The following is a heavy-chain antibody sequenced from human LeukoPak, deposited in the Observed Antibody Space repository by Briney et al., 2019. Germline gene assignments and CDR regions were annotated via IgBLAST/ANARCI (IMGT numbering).Heavy chain of an antibody. CDR3: ARSGYYYDSSGYYYPQGLFDY. V-gene: IGHV4-39*01. CDR2: IYYSGST. Sequence: PSETLSLTCTVSGGSISSSSYYWGWIRQPPGKGLEWIGSIYYSGSTYYNPSLKSRVTISVDTSKNQFSLKLSSVTAADTAVYYCARSGYYYDSSGYYYPQGLFDYWGQGTLVTVSS. D-gene: IGHD3-22*01. J-gene: IGHJ4*02. CDR1: GGSISSSSYY.